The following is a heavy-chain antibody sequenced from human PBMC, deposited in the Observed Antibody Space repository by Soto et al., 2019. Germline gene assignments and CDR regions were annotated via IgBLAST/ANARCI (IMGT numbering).Heavy chain of an antibody. V-gene: IGHV4-4*07. CDR2: MYTSASI. D-gene: IGHD6-19*01. CDR3: ARDREAGYNFYYGKDV. Sequence: PSETLSLTCSVSGADINTYSWTWIRQPAGKGLEWIGRMYTSASINYNPSLKGRVTLSVYTSTNQVSLRLASVTAADTAIYYCARDREAGYNFYYGKDVWGQVTTVTVSS. CDR1: GADINTYS. J-gene: IGHJ6*02.